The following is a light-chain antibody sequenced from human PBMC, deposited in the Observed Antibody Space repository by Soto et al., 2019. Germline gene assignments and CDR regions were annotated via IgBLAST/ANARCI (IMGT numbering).Light chain of an antibody. Sequence: EIVLTQSPGTLSLSPGERATLSCTASQSVSSTNLAWYQQRPGQAPRLLIYGASSRATGIPDRFSGSGSGTDFTLTISRLEPEDFALYYCQQFGSSPTFGQGTKVDIK. J-gene: IGKJ1*01. CDR3: QQFGSSPT. V-gene: IGKV3-20*01. CDR1: QSVSSTN. CDR2: GAS.